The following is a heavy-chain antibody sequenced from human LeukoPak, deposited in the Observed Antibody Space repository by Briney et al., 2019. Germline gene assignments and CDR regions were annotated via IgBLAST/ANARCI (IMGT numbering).Heavy chain of an antibody. Sequence: GGSLRLSCAASGFTFSSSWMSWVRQAPGKGLEWVTNIKPDGSEKYYVDSVKGRFTISRDNAKNSLFLQMNSLRVEDMALYYCARDTVGVTDYWGQGTLVTVSS. V-gene: IGHV3-7*01. D-gene: IGHD1-26*01. CDR2: IKPDGSEK. J-gene: IGHJ4*02. CDR1: GFTFSSSW. CDR3: ARDTVGVTDY.